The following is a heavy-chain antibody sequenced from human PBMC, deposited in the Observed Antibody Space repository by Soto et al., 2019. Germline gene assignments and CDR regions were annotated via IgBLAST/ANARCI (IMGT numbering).Heavy chain of an antibody. CDR1: GFTFSIYA. J-gene: IGHJ4*02. CDR3: AKGTYYYGSAPYCFDY. CDR2: ISDSGGST. Sequence: GGSLRLSCAASGFTFSIYAMSWVRQAPGKGLEWVSGISDSGGSTYYADSVKGRFTISRDNSKNTLYLQMNSLRAEDTAVYYCAKGTYYYGSAPYCFDYWGQGTLVTVSS. V-gene: IGHV3-23*01. D-gene: IGHD3-10*01.